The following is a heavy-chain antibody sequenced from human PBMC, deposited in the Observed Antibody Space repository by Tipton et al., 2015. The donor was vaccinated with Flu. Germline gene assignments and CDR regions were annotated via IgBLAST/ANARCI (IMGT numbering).Heavy chain of an antibody. D-gene: IGHD1-26*01. Sequence: GLVKPLETLSLTCTVSGGSISSYYWSWIRQPPGKGLEWIGYIYYNGNTNYNPSLKSRVTISVDTSKNQFSLKVSSVTAADTAVYYCARYGSYFEYWGQGTLVTVSS. CDR1: GGSISSYY. V-gene: IGHV4-59*01. J-gene: IGHJ4*02. CDR2: IYYNGNT. CDR3: ARYGSYFEY.